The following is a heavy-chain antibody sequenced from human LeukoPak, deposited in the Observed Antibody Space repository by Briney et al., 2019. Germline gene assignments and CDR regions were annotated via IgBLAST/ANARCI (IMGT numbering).Heavy chain of an antibody. CDR3: ARDIRIAAAGRVVDY. Sequence: GGSLRLSCAASGFTFSSYSMNWIRQAPGEGLEWVSSISSSSSYIYYADSVKGRFTISRDNAKNSLYLQMNSLRAEDTAVYYCARDIRIAAAGRVVDYWGQGTLVTVSS. CDR1: GFTFSSYS. V-gene: IGHV3-21*01. J-gene: IGHJ4*02. D-gene: IGHD6-13*01. CDR2: ISSSSSYI.